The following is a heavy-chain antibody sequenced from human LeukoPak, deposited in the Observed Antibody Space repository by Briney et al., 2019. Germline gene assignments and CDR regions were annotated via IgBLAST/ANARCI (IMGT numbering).Heavy chain of an antibody. J-gene: IGHJ4*02. D-gene: IGHD3-9*01. V-gene: IGHV4-34*01. CDR2: INHSGST. Sequence: PSETLSLTCAVYGGSFSGYYWSWIRQPPGKGLEWIGEINHSGSTNYNPSLKSRVTISVDTSKNQFSLKLSSVTAADTAVYYCARGHILTGSSDYWGQGTLVTVSS. CDR3: ARGHILTGSSDY. CDR1: GGSFSGYY.